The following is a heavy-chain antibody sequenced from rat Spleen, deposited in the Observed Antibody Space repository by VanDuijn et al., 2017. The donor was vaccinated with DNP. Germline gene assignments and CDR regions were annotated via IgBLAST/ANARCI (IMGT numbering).Heavy chain of an antibody. J-gene: IGHJ2*01. CDR1: GFTFSDYN. Sequence: EVQLVESGGGLVQPGRSLKLSCAASGFTFSDYNMAWVRQPPKKGLEWVATISYDGSSTYYRDSVKGRFTISRDDARTTLYLQMDSLRSEDTATYYCASQHPWYFDYWGQGVMVTVSS. D-gene: IGHD3-2*01. CDR3: ASQHPWYFDY. V-gene: IGHV5-7*01. CDR2: ISYDGSST.